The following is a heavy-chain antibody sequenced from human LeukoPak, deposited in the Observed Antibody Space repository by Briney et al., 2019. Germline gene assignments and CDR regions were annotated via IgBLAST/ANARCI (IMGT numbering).Heavy chain of an antibody. D-gene: IGHD3-22*01. V-gene: IGHV4-4*07. J-gene: IGHJ3*02. CDR1: GGSISSYY. CDR3: ARGYYYDSSGYPNDAFDI. CDR2: IYTSGST. Sequence: PSETLSLTCTVSGGSISSYYWSWIRQPAGKGLEWIGRIYTSGSTNYNPSLKSRVTMSVDTSKNQFFLKLSSVTAADTAVYYCARGYYYDSSGYPNDAFDIWGQGTMVTVSS.